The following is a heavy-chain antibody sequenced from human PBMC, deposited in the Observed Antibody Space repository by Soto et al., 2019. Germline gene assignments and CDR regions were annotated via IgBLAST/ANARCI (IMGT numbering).Heavy chain of an antibody. CDR2: IMPGSSHI. V-gene: IGHV3-11*06. CDR1: GASISTSNYY. CDR3: AIEKVGAASVHVFDI. Sequence: LSLTCTVSGASISTSNYYWGWIRQPPGKGLEWVSYIMPGSSHIFYADSVKGRFTISRDNDKNSLYLQMNNLRAEDTALYYCAIEKVGAASVHVFDIWGQGTMVTVSS. J-gene: IGHJ3*02. D-gene: IGHD1-26*01.